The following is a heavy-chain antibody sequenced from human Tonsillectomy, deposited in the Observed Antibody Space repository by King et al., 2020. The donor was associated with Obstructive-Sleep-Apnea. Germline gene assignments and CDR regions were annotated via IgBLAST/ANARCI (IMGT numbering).Heavy chain of an antibody. CDR3: AKSNHFAY. V-gene: IGHV3-23*04. D-gene: IGHD2/OR15-2a*01. Sequence: VQLVESGGGLVQPGGSLRLSCAASGFPFNSDAMNWVRQAPGEGLEWVSTISHSGTNTYYTDSVKGRFTISRDNSKNTLYLQMNSLRVEDTAIYYCAKSNHFAYWGQGTLVTVSS. CDR2: ISHSGTNT. J-gene: IGHJ4*02. CDR1: GFPFNSDA.